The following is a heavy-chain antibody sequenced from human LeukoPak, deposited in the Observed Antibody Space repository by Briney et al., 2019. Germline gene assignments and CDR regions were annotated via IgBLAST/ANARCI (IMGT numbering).Heavy chain of an antibody. CDR2: IYSGGST. CDR3: ATMVVTPPQHYFDY. Sequence: GGSLRLSCAASGFTVSSNYMSWVRQAPGKGLEWVSVIYSGGSTYYADSVKGRFTISRDNSKNTLYLQMNSLRAEDTAVYYCATMVVTPPQHYFDYWGQGTLVTVSS. CDR1: GFTVSSNY. D-gene: IGHD4-23*01. V-gene: IGHV3-53*01. J-gene: IGHJ4*02.